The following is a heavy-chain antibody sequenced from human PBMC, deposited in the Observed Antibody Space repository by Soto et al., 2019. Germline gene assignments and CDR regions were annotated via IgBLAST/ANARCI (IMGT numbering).Heavy chain of an antibody. CDR3: ASHAGGPYYFDY. J-gene: IGHJ4*02. CDR1: GGSFSGYY. V-gene: IGHV4-59*06. Sequence: PSETLSHTSAVYGGSFSGYYWSCIRQSPGKGLEWIGYIYYSGSTYYNPSLKSRVTISVDTSKNQFSLKLSSVTAADTAVYYCASHAGGPYYFDYWGQGTLVTVSS. CDR2: IYYSGST.